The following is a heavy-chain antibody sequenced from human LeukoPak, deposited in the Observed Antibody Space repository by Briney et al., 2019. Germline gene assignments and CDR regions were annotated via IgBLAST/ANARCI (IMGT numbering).Heavy chain of an antibody. D-gene: IGHD6-13*01. J-gene: IGHJ4*02. Sequence: GGSLRLSCTASGFTFGDYAMSWVRQAPGKGLEWVAFIRYDGSNKYYADSVKGRFTISRDNSKNTLYLQMNSLRAEDTAVYYCVRGGQQLVRGYFDYWGQGTLVTVSS. CDR3: VRGGQQLVRGYFDY. V-gene: IGHV3-30*02. CDR1: GFTFGDYA. CDR2: IRYDGSNK.